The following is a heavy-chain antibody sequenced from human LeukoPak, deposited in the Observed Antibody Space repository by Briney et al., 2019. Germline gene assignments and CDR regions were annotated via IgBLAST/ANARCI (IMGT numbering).Heavy chain of an antibody. CDR3: ASSNRDDGFDI. CDR2: IIPIFGTA. D-gene: IGHD4-11*01. Sequence: ASVKVSCKASGGTFSSYAISWVRQAPGQGLEWMGGIIPIFGTANYAQKFQGRVTITTDESTSTAYMELSCLRSEDTAVYYCASSNRDDGFDIWGQGTMVSVSS. J-gene: IGHJ3*02. CDR1: GGTFSSYA. V-gene: IGHV1-69*05.